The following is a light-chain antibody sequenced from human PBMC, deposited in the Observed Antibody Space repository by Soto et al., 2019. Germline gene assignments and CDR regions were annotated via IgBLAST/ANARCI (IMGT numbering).Light chain of an antibody. CDR2: EGT. J-gene: IGLJ1*01. CDR1: SSDVGNSNF. CDR3: CSYGGSNTLPYV. Sequence: QSVLTQPASVSGSPGQSITISCTGTSSDVGNSNFVSWYQQHPGKAPRLIIYEGTKRPSGVSNRFSGSKSGNTASLTISGLQAEDEADYYCCSYGGSNTLPYVFGIGTKLTVL. V-gene: IGLV2-23*01.